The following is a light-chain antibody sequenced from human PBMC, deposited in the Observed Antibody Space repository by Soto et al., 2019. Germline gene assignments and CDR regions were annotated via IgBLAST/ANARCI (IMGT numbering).Light chain of an antibody. CDR3: QQYGSSPPYT. CDR1: QSVSSSY. J-gene: IGKJ2*01. CDR2: GAS. Sequence: EIVLTQSPGTLSLSPGERATLSCRASQSVSSSYLAWYQQKPGQAPRLLIYGASSRATGIPDRFSGSGSGTDFTLTISRLEPVDLAVYYCQQYGSSPPYTFGQGTKLEIK. V-gene: IGKV3-20*01.